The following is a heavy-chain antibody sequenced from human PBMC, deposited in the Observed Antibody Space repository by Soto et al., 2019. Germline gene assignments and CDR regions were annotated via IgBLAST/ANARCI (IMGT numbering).Heavy chain of an antibody. Sequence: SVKVSCKASGGTFSSYAISWVRQAPGQGLEWMGGITPIFGTANYAQKFQGRVTITADESTSTAYMELSSLRSEDTAVYYCARGTIFGVAADYWGQGTLVTVSS. CDR2: ITPIFGTA. V-gene: IGHV1-69*13. CDR3: ARGTIFGVAADY. D-gene: IGHD3-3*01. CDR1: GGTFSSYA. J-gene: IGHJ4*02.